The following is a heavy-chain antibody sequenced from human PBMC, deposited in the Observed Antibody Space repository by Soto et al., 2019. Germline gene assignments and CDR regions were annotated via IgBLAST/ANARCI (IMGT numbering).Heavy chain of an antibody. V-gene: IGHV4-39*01. D-gene: IGHD3-22*01. J-gene: IGHJ4*02. CDR3: VGSGYSPFDY. CDR1: GGSISSSSYY. Sequence: QLQLQESGPGLVKPSETLSLTCTVSGGSISSSSYYWGWIRQPPGKGLEWIGSLYYSGSTYYNPSLKRRVTISVETSTNQFSLKLSSVTAADTAVYYCVGSGYSPFDYWGQGTLVTVSS. CDR2: LYYSGST.